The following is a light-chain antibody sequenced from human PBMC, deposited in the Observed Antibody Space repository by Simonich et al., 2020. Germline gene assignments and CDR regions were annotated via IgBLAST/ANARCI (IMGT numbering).Light chain of an antibody. CDR2: LGS. V-gene: IGKV2-28*01. CDR1: PSLLHSNGYNY. Sequence: DIVMTQSPLSLPVTPGEPASISCRSSPSLLHSNGYNYLDLYLQKPGQSPQLLIYLGSNRASGVPDRCSGSGSGTYFTLKISRVDAEDVGVYYCMQALQTPNTFGQGTKLEIK. CDR3: MQALQTPNT. J-gene: IGKJ2*01.